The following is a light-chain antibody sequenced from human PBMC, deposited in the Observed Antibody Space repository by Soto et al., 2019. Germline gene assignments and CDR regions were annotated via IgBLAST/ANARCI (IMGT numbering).Light chain of an antibody. CDR2: EGS. CDR3: CSYAGSSTPV. J-gene: IGLJ2*01. CDR1: SSDVGSYNL. Sequence: ALTQPASVSGSPGQSITISCTGTSSDVGSYNLVSWYQQHPGKAPKLMIYEGSKRPSGVSNRFSGSKSGNTASLTISGLQAEDEADYYCCSYAGSSTPVFGGGTKVTVL. V-gene: IGLV2-23*01.